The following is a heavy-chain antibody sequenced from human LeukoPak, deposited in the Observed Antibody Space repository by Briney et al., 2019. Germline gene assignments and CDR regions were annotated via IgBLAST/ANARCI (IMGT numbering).Heavy chain of an antibody. J-gene: IGHJ6*03. D-gene: IGHD3-10*02. CDR3: AELGITMIGGV. CDR1: GFTFSNYW. V-gene: IGHV3-7*01. Sequence: GGSLRLSCTTSGFTFSNYWMSWVRQAQGKGLEWVANIKQGGSEKHYVDSVKGRFTISRDNAKNSLYLQMNSLRAEDTAVYYCAELGITMIGGVWGKGTTVTISS. CDR2: IKQGGSEK.